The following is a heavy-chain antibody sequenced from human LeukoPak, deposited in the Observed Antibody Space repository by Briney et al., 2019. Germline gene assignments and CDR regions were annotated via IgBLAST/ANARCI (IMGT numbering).Heavy chain of an antibody. CDR2: IYRDDCST. J-gene: IGHJ4*02. D-gene: IGHD6-13*01. V-gene: IGHV5-51*01. CDR3: ARTRYSSRWDAEFDY. CDR1: GYSFTNYW. Sequence: GESLKISCKGSGYSFTNYWIGWVRQIPGKGLEWIWIIYRDDCSTSYSASFQGQVTISADKSTSTPYLQWSRLKASDTAMYYSARTRYSSRWDAEFDYWGQGTLVTVSS.